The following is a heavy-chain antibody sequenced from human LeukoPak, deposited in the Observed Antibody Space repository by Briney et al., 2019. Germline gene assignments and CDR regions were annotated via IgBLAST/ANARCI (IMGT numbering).Heavy chain of an antibody. Sequence: SETLSLTCTVSGGSINSGDYYWVWIRQPPGKGLEWIGYIYYSGSTYYNPSLKSRVTMSVDTSKNQFSLRLNTVTAADTAVYYCARDGRGGATPFDYWGQGTLVTVSS. D-gene: IGHD1-26*01. CDR1: GGSINSGDYY. CDR3: ARDGRGGATPFDY. CDR2: IYYSGST. V-gene: IGHV4-30-4*08. J-gene: IGHJ4*02.